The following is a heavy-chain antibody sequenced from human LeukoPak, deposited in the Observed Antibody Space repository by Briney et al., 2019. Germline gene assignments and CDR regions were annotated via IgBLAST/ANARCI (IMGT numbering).Heavy chain of an antibody. V-gene: IGHV4-39*01. CDR3: ASSTSYYYDTSGYFEY. J-gene: IGHJ4*02. Sequence: PSETLSLTCTVSGGFIGSSSFYWAWIRQTPGKGLEWIGSLAYSGSTYYKSSLKSRVTLSVDAAKNQFSLNLTSMTAADTALFYCASSTSYYYDTSGYFEYWGQGILVTVSS. CDR1: GGFIGSSSFY. CDR2: LAYSGST. D-gene: IGHD3-22*01.